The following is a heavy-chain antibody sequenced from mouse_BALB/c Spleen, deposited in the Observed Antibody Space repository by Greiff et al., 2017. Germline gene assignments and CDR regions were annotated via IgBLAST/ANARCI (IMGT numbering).Heavy chain of an antibody. CDR3: ARIYDGYYYYAMDY. CDR1: GFSLTSYG. J-gene: IGHJ4*01. Sequence: VKVVESGPGLVAPSQSLSITCTVSGFSLTSYGVHWVRQPPGKGLEWLGVIWAGGGTNYNSALMSRLSISKDNSKSQVFLKMNSLQTDDTAMYYCARIYDGYYYYAMDYWGQGTSVTVSS. V-gene: IGHV2-9*02. CDR2: IWAGGGT. D-gene: IGHD2-3*01.